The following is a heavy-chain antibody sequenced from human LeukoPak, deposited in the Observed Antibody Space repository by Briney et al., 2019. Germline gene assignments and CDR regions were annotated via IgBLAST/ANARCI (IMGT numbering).Heavy chain of an antibody. CDR3: AKDYGDYPSFDY. Sequence: RXAPGKXXXXVAVIWYDGSNKYYADSVKGRFTISRDNSKNTLYLQMNSLRAEDTAVYYCAKDYGDYPSFDYWGQGTLVTVSS. V-gene: IGHV3-33*06. D-gene: IGHD4-17*01. CDR2: IWYDGSNK. J-gene: IGHJ4*02.